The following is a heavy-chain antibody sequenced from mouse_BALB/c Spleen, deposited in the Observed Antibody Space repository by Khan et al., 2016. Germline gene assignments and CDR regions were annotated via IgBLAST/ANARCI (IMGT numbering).Heavy chain of an antibody. D-gene: IGHD1-1*02. V-gene: IGHV7-3*02. J-gene: IGHJ4*01. CDR2: IRNKANGYTT. CDR3: ARDGCYVDAMDY. CDR1: GFTFTDYY. Sequence: EVELVESGGGLVQPGGSLRLSCATSGFTFTDYYMSWVRQPPGKALEWLGFIRNKANGYTTEYSASVKGRLTISRDNSQSIVCLQLNTLRAADSATYCCARDGCYVDAMDYWGQGTSVTVSS.